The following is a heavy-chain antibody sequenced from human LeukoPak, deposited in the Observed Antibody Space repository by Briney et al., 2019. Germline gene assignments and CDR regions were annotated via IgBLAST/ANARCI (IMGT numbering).Heavy chain of an antibody. CDR3: ATVDTAMVNGVDY. CDR2: VDPEDGET. CDR1: GYTFTDYY. J-gene: IGHJ4*02. D-gene: IGHD5-18*01. V-gene: IGHV1-69-2*01. Sequence: GASVKVSCKVSGYTFTDYYMHWVQQAPGKGLEWMGLVDPEDGETIYEEKFQCRVTITADTSTDTAYMELSSLRSEDTAVYYCATVDTAMVNGVDYWGQGTLVTVSS.